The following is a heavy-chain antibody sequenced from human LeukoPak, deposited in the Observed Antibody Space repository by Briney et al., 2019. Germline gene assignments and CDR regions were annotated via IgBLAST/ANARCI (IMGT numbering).Heavy chain of an antibody. V-gene: IGHV1-2*02. CDR1: GYTFTGYY. D-gene: IGHD3-22*01. J-gene: IGHJ4*02. CDR3: AREIPSASAMIVVADEYYFDY. CDR2: INPNSGGT. Sequence: ASVKVSCKASGYTFTGYYMHWVRQAPGQGLEWMGWINPNSGGTNYAQKFQGRVTMTRDKSIRTAYMELSRLTSDDTAVYYCAREIPSASAMIVVADEYYFDYWGQGTLVTVSS.